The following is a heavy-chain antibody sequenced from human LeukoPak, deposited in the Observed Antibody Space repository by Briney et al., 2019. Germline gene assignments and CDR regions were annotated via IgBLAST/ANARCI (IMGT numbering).Heavy chain of an antibody. CDR3: TKDHMAIWFGPESPHMSNWFDP. CDR2: IKTKADGGRT. CDR1: GFTFSAFA. Sequence: GGSLRLSCAASGFTFSAFAMTWVRQAPGKGLEWVARIKTKADGGRTDYSAAVKGRFTISRDDAKNTLYLQVNSLKTEDTAVYYCTKDHMAIWFGPESPHMSNWFDPWGQGTLVTVSS. D-gene: IGHD3-10*01. V-gene: IGHV3-15*01. J-gene: IGHJ5*02.